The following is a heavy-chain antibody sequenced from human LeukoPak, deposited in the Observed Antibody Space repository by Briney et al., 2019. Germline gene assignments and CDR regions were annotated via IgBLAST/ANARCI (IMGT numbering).Heavy chain of an antibody. J-gene: IGHJ4*02. D-gene: IGHD3-22*01. Sequence: GASVKVSCKASGYTFTSYGISWVRQAPGQGLEWMGWISAYNGNTNYAQKLQGRVTMTTDTSTSTAYMELRSLRSDDTAVYYCARHGSSGYYPWYFDYWGQGTLVTVSS. CDR2: ISAYNGNT. V-gene: IGHV1-18*01. CDR1: GYTFTSYG. CDR3: ARHGSSGYYPWYFDY.